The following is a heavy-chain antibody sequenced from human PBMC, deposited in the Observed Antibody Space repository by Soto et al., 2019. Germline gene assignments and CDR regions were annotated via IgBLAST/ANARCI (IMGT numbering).Heavy chain of an antibody. CDR2: IYTGDSDN. CDR3: ARPGARISSGWYRDWFDP. J-gene: IGHJ5*02. V-gene: IGHV5-51*01. Sequence: PGESLKTSCKGSGFSFTSYWIGWGRQVPRKGLEGMGIIYTGDSDNRYSPSFQGQVTISADKSISTASLQWRSLNASDTAMYYCARPGARISSGWYRDWFDPWGQGTLVTVSS. D-gene: IGHD6-19*01. CDR1: GFSFTSYW.